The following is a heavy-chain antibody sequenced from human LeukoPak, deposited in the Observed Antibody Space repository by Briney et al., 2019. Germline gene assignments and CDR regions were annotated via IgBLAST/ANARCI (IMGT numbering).Heavy chain of an antibody. D-gene: IGHD1-1*01. V-gene: IGHV1-46*01. CDR3: ATRSYYYYMDV. CDR1: GYTFTGYY. J-gene: IGHJ6*03. CDR2: INPSGGST. Sequence: ASVKVSCKASGYTFTGYYMHWVRRAPGQGLEWMGIINPSGGSTSYAQKFQGRVTMTRDTSTSTVYMELSSLRSEDAAVYYCATRSYYYYMDVWGKGTTVTVSS.